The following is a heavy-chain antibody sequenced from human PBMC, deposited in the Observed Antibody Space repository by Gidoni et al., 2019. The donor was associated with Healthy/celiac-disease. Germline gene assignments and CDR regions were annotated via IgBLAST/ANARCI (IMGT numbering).Heavy chain of an antibody. CDR2: IYYSGST. CDR1: GGSISSYY. J-gene: IGHJ4*02. Sequence: QVQLQESGPGLVKPSETLSLTCTVSGGSISSYYWSWIRQPPGKGLEWIGYIYYSGSTNYTPSLKSRVTISVDTSKNQFSLKLSSVTAADTAVYYCARGIAVTDYWGQGTLVTVSS. CDR3: ARGIAVTDY. D-gene: IGHD6-19*01. V-gene: IGHV4-59*01.